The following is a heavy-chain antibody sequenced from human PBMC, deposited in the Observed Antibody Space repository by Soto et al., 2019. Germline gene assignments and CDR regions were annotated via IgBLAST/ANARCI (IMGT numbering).Heavy chain of an antibody. CDR3: GRDRYGYGDYYFDY. CDR2: INAGNGNT. J-gene: IGHJ4*02. CDR1: GYTFSSYA. Sequence: ASVKVSCKASGYTFSSYAIHWVRQAPGQRLEWMGWINAGNGNTKYSQRFQGRVTVTRDTSASTAYMELSSLRSEDTAVYYCGRDRYGYGDYYFDYWGQGTLVTVSS. D-gene: IGHD4-17*01. V-gene: IGHV1-3*01.